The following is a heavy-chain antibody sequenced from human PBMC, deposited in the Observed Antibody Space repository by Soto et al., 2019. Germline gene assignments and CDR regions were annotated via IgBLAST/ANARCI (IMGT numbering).Heavy chain of an antibody. CDR2: IHYSGST. D-gene: IGHD2-2*01. Sequence: SETLSLTCTVSGDSISRYYWSWFRQSPGKGLEWIAYIHYSGSTNYNPSLKSRVTISLDTSKNQFSLRLSSMTAADTAVFYCARGIVPTADDAFDIWGQGTMVTVSS. CDR1: GDSISRYY. CDR3: ARGIVPTADDAFDI. J-gene: IGHJ3*02. V-gene: IGHV4-59*01.